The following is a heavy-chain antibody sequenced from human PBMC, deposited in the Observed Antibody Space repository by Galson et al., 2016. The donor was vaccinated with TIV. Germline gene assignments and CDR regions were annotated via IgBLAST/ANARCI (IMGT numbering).Heavy chain of an antibody. CDR3: ARVSPDYRGGSGTAL. V-gene: IGHV1-69*04. CDR2: IIPMLGVT. CDR1: GDTFSSYA. Sequence: SVKVSCKASGDTFSSYAISWVRQAPGQGLEWMGRIIPMLGVTNYAQNFQGRVTITADKSTSTVYMDLSNLRSDDTAVFFCARVSPDYRGGSGTALWGQGTTVTVSS. D-gene: IGHD1-26*01. J-gene: IGHJ6*02.